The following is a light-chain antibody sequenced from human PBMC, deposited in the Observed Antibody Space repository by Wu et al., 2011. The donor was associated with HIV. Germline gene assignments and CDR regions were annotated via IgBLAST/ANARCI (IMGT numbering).Light chain of an antibody. V-gene: IGKV3-20*01. CDR1: QSVTNSY. J-gene: IGKJ3*01. Sequence: EIVLTQSPGTLSLSPGERAILSCRASQSVTNSYLAWYQQKPGQAPRLLIYGSSTRATDIPDRFSGSGSGTDFTLSISRLEPEDFAVYYCQQYGSSPFGPGTKVDI. CDR3: QQYGSSP. CDR2: GSS.